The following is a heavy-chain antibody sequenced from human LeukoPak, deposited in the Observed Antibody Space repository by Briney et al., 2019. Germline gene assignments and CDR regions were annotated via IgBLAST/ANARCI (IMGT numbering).Heavy chain of an antibody. CDR2: INHGGST. CDR3: ARDMILGYCSGGSCCNDFYPADDY. V-gene: IGHV4-34*01. CDR1: GGSFSGYY. Sequence: SETLSLTCAVYGGSFSGYYWSWIRQPPEKGQEWIGEINHGGSTSYNPSFKSRVTISVDTSKNQFSLKLSSVTAADTAVYYCARDMILGYCSGGSCCNDFYPADDYWGQGTLVTVSS. J-gene: IGHJ4*02. D-gene: IGHD2-15*01.